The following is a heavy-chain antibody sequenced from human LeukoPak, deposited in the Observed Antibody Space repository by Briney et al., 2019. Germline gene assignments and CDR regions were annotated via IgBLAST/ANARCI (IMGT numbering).Heavy chain of an antibody. J-gene: IGHJ4*02. CDR2: IYPGDSDA. V-gene: IGHV5-51*01. D-gene: IGHD4-11*01. CDR1: GYTFAKYW. Sequence: GESLKISCQASGYTFAKYWIGWVRQMPGKGLERMGNIYPGDSDARYGPSFQGQVTISVDKSMNTAYLQWIRLKASDTAMYYCARRFGERLYSNNDAFDSWGQGTLVTVSS. CDR3: ARRFGERLYSNNDAFDS.